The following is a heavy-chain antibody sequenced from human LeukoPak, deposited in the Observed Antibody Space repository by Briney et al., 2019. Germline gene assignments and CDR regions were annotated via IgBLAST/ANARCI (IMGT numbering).Heavy chain of an antibody. J-gene: IGHJ4*02. V-gene: IGHV4-39*01. CDR3: ARLGSGWYEADY. CDR2: IYYSGST. Sequence: SETLSLTCTVSGGSINSSSYYWGWIRQPPGKGLEWIGSIYYSGSTYYNPSLKSRVTISVDTSKNQFSLKLISVTAADTAVYYCARLGSGWYEADYWGQGTLVTVSS. D-gene: IGHD6-19*01. CDR1: GGSINSSSYY.